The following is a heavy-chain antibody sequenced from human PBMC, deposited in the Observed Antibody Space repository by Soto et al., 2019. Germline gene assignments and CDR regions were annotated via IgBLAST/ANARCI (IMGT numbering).Heavy chain of an antibody. CDR3: ARVVVPAAIEVDYYYYYGMDV. V-gene: IGHV1-69*13. CDR1: GGTFSRYA. Sequence: SLKVYCKAAGGTFSRYAISWVRQAPGQGLEWMGGIIPILGTANYAQKFQGRVTITADESTSTAYMELSSLRSEDTAVYYCARVVVPAAIEVDYYYYYGMDVCGQGTTVTVPS. CDR2: IIPILGTA. J-gene: IGHJ6*02. D-gene: IGHD2-2*02.